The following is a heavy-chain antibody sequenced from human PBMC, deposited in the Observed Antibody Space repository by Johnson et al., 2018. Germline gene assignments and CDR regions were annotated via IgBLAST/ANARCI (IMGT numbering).Heavy chain of an antibody. D-gene: IGHD5-24*01. CDR2: IAYDGSNK. CDR3: ASDGRWLHKVDLFYMDV. Sequence: VQLVESGGGVVQPGRSLRLSCAASGFTFSSYAMHWVRQAPGKGLEWVAVIAYDGSNKYYADYVKGRFTIARDNSKNTLYLQMNSLRAEETAVYYCASDGRWLHKVDLFYMDVWGKGTTVTVSS. CDR1: GFTFSSYA. V-gene: IGHV3-30-3*01. J-gene: IGHJ6*03.